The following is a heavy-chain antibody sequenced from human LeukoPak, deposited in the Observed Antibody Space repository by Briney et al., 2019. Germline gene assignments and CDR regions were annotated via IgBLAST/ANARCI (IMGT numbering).Heavy chain of an antibody. CDR3: ARASRIIITFGGVAYFDY. J-gene: IGHJ4*02. CDR1: GASISSGGYY. D-gene: IGHD3-16*01. V-gene: IGHV4-31*03. CDR2: IYYSGST. Sequence: PSQTLSLTCSVSGASISSGGYYWSWIRQLPGKGLEWIGYIYYSGSTYYNPSLKSRVTISVDTSKNQFSLKLSSVTAAGTAVYYCARASRIIITFGGVAYFDYWGQGALVTVSS.